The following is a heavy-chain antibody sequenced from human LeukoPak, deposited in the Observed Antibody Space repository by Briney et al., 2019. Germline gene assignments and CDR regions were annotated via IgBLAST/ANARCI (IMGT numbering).Heavy chain of an antibody. CDR2: INTNTGNP. CDR1: GYTFTSYA. J-gene: IGHJ3*02. V-gene: IGHV7-4-1*02. CDR3: SRVMRAVAGEARAFDS. D-gene: IGHD6-19*01. Sequence: ASVKVSCKASGYTFTSYAMNWVRQAPGQGLEWMGWINTNTGNPTYAQGFTGRFVFSLDTSVSTAYLQISSLKAEDTAVYYCSRVMRAVAGEARAFDSWGQGTMVTDCS.